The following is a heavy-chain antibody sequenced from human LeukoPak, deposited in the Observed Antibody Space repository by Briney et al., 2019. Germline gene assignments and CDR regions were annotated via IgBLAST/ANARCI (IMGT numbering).Heavy chain of an antibody. J-gene: IGHJ4*02. D-gene: IGHD6-6*01. Sequence: PGGSLRLSCAASGFTFSGSALHWVRQASGKGLEWVGRIRSTANGYATAYAASVKGRFTISRDDSKNTAYLQMNSLRAEDTAVYYCAKPGSSRGIAGRRPTKYYFDYWGQGTLVTVSS. CDR1: GFTFSGSA. CDR3: AKPGSSRGIAGRRPTKYYFDY. CDR2: IRSTANGYAT. V-gene: IGHV3-73*01.